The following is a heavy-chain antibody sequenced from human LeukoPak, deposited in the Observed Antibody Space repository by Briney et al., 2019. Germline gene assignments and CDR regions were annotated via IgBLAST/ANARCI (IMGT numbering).Heavy chain of an antibody. Sequence: PGGSLRLSCEGSAFVFNSYSMHWVRQAPGKGLQWVAVISKDGTITFYADSVKGRFSLARDNSKNTVYLRMNSLRPEDTSVYFCARGGFYESGGYYFSRDWYFDVWGRGTLVTVSS. CDR2: ISKDGTIT. V-gene: IGHV3-30*04. D-gene: IGHD3-22*01. CDR1: AFVFNSYS. J-gene: IGHJ2*01. CDR3: ARGGFYESGGYYFSRDWYFDV.